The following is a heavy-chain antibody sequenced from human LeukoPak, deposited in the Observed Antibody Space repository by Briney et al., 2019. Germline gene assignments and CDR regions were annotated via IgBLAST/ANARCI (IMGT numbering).Heavy chain of an antibody. CDR2: IRYDGSDK. V-gene: IGHV3-30*02. J-gene: IGHJ4*02. D-gene: IGHD1-14*01. CDR3: ARDIVEPPGSGRYFDN. Sequence: GGSLRLSCAASGFSFSSYGMHWVRQAPGKGLEWVTFIRYDGSDKFYADSVKGRFTTSRDDSRSTLYLQMNSLRPEDTAVYYCARDIVEPPGSGRYFDNWGQGTLITVSS. CDR1: GFSFSSYG.